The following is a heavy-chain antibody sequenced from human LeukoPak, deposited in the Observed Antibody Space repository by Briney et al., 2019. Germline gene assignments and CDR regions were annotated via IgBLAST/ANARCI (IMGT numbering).Heavy chain of an antibody. CDR1: GYTFTGYY. V-gene: IGHV1-2*02. CDR3: ARGYGGRVRGGGVNEYFQH. J-gene: IGHJ1*01. CDR2: INPNSGGT. Sequence: ASVKVSCKASGYTFTGYYMHWVRQAPGQGLEWMGWINPNSGGTNYAQKFQGRVTMTRDTSTSTAYMELSRLRSDDTAVYYCARGYGGRVRGGGVNEYFQHWGQGTLVTVSS. D-gene: IGHD4-17*01.